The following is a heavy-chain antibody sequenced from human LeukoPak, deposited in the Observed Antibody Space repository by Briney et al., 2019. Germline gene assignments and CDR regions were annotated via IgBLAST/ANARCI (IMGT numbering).Heavy chain of an antibody. CDR1: RYTFTSYY. J-gene: IGHJ4*02. Sequence: ASVKVSCKASRYTFTSYYMHWVRHAPGQRLEWMGIINPSGGSTSYAQKFQGRVTMTRNTSTSTVYKELSSLRSEDTALYYCAREGPARGFDYWGQGTLVTVSS. V-gene: IGHV1-46*01. D-gene: IGHD2-2*01. CDR2: INPSGGST. CDR3: AREGPARGFDY.